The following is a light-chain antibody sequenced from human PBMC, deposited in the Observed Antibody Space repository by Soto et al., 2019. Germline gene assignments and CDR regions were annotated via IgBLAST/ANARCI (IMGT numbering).Light chain of an antibody. Sequence: QSVLTQPPSVSGAPGQRLTIPSTGTTPKIGAGYDVNWYQQLPGPAPKLLIYGNNNRPSGVPDRFSGSKSGTSASLAVTGLQAEDEADYYCQSYATGLSVLYVFGTGTKVTVL. J-gene: IGLJ1*01. CDR1: TPKIGAGYD. CDR2: GNN. CDR3: QSYATGLSVLYV. V-gene: IGLV1-40*01.